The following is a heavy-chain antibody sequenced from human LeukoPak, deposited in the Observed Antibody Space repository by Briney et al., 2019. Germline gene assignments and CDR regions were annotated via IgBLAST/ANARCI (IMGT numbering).Heavy chain of an antibody. D-gene: IGHD3-10*01. CDR2: ISSSSSSI. CDR3: ARDLGPVHSGY. Sequence: PGGSLRLSCAASGFTFSSQWMGWVRQAPGKGLEWVSYISSSSSSIHYADSVKGRFTISRDDAKNSLYLQMTSLRAEDTAVYYCARDLGPVHSGYWGQGTLVTVSS. CDR1: GFTFSSQW. J-gene: IGHJ4*02. V-gene: IGHV3-48*01.